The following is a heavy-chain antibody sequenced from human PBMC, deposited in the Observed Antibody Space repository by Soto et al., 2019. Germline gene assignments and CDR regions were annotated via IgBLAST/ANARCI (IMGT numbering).Heavy chain of an antibody. Sequence: SETLSLTCAVYGGSFSGYYWSWIRQPPGKGLEWIGEINHSGSTNYNPSLKSRVTISVDTSKNQFSLKLSSVTAADTAVYYCARGYCSSTSCPLIDYWGQGTLVTVSS. J-gene: IGHJ4*02. CDR2: INHSGST. V-gene: IGHV4-34*01. D-gene: IGHD2-2*01. CDR3: ARGYCSSTSCPLIDY. CDR1: GGSFSGYY.